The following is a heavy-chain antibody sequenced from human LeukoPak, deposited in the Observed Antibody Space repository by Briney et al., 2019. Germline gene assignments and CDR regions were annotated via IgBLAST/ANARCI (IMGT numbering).Heavy chain of an antibody. Sequence: GGSLRLSCAASGFTFSSYAMSWVRQAPGKGLEWASAISGSGGSTFYADSVKGRFTISRDNSKNTLYLQMNSLRAEDTAAYYCAKLSSLWFGEYHYWGQGTLVTVSS. J-gene: IGHJ4*02. CDR2: ISGSGGST. V-gene: IGHV3-23*01. CDR1: GFTFSSYA. CDR3: AKLSSLWFGEYHY. D-gene: IGHD3-10*01.